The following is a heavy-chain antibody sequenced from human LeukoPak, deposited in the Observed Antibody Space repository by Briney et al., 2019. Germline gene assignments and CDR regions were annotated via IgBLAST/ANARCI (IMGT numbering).Heavy chain of an antibody. Sequence: PSETLSLTCTVPGDSISSYYWSWIRQPPGEGLEWIGYIYYSGSTYYNPSLKSRVTISVDTSKNQFSLKLSSVTAADTAVYYCASSYYYDSSGYYYFDYWGQGTLVTVSS. CDR1: GDSISSYY. V-gene: IGHV4-59*08. CDR2: IYYSGST. D-gene: IGHD3-22*01. CDR3: ASSYYYDSSGYYYFDY. J-gene: IGHJ4*02.